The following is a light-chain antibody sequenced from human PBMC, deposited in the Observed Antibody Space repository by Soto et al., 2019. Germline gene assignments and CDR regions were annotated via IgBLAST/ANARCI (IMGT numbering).Light chain of an antibody. CDR2: DAS. CDR3: QQYNDYPRT. CDR1: QSISSW. V-gene: IGKV1-5*01. J-gene: IGKJ1*01. Sequence: DIYMTQSHSTLSASVGDRVTITCRASQSISSWLAWYQQKPGKAPKLLSYDASSLESGVPSRSSGSGSWTEFSLTVNSLQPDDCATHYCQQYNDYPRTYGQGTKVVIK.